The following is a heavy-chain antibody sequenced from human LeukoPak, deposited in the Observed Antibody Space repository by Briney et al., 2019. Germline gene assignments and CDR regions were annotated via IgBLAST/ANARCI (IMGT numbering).Heavy chain of an antibody. V-gene: IGHV1-2*02. J-gene: IGHJ6*03. CDR1: GYSFTGYY. D-gene: IGHD6-13*01. Sequence: SVKVSCKASGYSFTGYYLHWLRQAAGQGLEWMGWINPNSGGTNHAQKFQGRVTMTRDTSISTAYMELSRLRSDDTAVYYCARAGWGYSSSWDYYYYMDVWGKGTTVTVA. CDR3: ARAGWGYSSSWDYYYYMDV. CDR2: INPNSGGT.